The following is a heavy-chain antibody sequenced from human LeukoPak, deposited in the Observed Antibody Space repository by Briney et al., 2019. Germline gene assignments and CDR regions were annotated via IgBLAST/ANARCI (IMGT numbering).Heavy chain of an antibody. CDR2: ITASGTAM. Sequence: GGSLRLSCAASGFTFSSYSMNWVRQAPGKGLEWVSHITASGTAMFYADSVKGRFTISRDNAKNSLYLQMNSLRDEDTAVYYCASHRGDYATGYFDYWGQGTLVTVSS. D-gene: IGHD1-1*01. CDR1: GFTFSSYS. V-gene: IGHV3-48*02. CDR3: ASHRGDYATGYFDY. J-gene: IGHJ4*02.